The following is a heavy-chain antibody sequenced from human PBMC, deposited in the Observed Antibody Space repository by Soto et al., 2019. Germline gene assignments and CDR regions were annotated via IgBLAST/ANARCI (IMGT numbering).Heavy chain of an antibody. Sequence: CGSLRLSGAGSRFTLSAHYIDWVRHAPGKGREWVGRSRDKAQGYSTAYAASVKGRLTTSRDESKNSVYLQMTSLKPEYTVVCYCVRDTYFPHSSGYTRWFDYWGQGTLVTVSS. D-gene: IGHD3-22*01. V-gene: IGHV3-72*01. J-gene: IGHJ4*02. CDR1: RFTLSAHY. CDR2: SRDKAQGYST. CDR3: VRDTYFPHSSGYTRWFDY.